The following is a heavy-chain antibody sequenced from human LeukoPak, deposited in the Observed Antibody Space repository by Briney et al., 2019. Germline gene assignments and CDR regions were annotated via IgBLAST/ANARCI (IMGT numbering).Heavy chain of an antibody. V-gene: IGHV4-59*11. CDR2: IYYSGST. CDR1: GGSISSHY. D-gene: IGHD3-10*01. CDR3: ARVPRGSGSYFDY. J-gene: IGHJ4*02. Sequence: SETLSLTCTVSGGSISSHYWSWIRQPPGKGLEWIGYIYYSGSTNYNPSLKSRVTISVDTSKNQFSLKLSFVTAADTAVYYCARVPRGSGSYFDYWGQGTLVTVSS.